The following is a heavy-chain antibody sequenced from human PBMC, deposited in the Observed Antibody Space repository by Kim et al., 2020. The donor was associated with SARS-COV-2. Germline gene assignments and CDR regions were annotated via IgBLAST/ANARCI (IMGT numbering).Heavy chain of an antibody. J-gene: IGHJ4*02. Sequence: GGSLRLSCAASGFTFSSYAMSWVRQAPGKGLEWVSAISGSGGSTYYADSVKGRFTISRDNSKNTLYLQMNSLRAEDTAVYYCAKSDDILTGYLPDYWGQGTLVTVSS. CDR3: AKSDDILTGYLPDY. CDR2: ISGSGGST. V-gene: IGHV3-23*01. D-gene: IGHD3-9*01. CDR1: GFTFSSYA.